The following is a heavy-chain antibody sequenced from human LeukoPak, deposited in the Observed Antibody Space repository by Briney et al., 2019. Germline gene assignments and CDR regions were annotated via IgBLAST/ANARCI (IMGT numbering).Heavy chain of an antibody. V-gene: IGHV1-2*02. CDR3: AREAITIFGLVRTQTTKGPHRFDP. CDR2: INPNSGRT. J-gene: IGHJ5*02. CDR1: GYTFTDYY. Sequence: ASVKVSCKASGYTFTDYYMHWVRQAPGQGLEWMGWINPNSGRTNYAQKFQGRVTMTRDTSISTAYMELSRLRSDDTAVYYCAREAITIFGLVRTQTTKGPHRFDPWGQGTLVTVSS. D-gene: IGHD3-3*01.